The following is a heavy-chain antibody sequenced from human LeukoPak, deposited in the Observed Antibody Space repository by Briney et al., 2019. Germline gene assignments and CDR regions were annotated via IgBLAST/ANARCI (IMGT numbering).Heavy chain of an antibody. CDR3: ARGLQETLAWLQAFTAFDI. Sequence: SVKVSCKASGGTFSSYAISWVRQAPGQGLEWMGGIIPIFGTANYAQKFQGRVTVTTDTSTSTAYMELRSLRSDDTAVYYCARGLQETLAWLQAFTAFDIWGQGTMVTVSS. V-gene: IGHV1-69*05. J-gene: IGHJ3*02. D-gene: IGHD5-24*01. CDR2: IIPIFGTA. CDR1: GGTFSSYA.